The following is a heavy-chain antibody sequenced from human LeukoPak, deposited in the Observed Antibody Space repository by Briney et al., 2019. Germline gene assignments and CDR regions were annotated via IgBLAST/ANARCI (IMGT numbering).Heavy chain of an antibody. CDR3: ARDDILTGYYIPSYYYGMDV. J-gene: IGHJ6*02. D-gene: IGHD3-9*01. CDR2: IIPIFGTA. V-gene: IGHV1-69*13. CDR1: GGTFSSYA. Sequence: SVKVSCKASGGTFSSYAISWVRQAPGQGLEWMGGIIPIFGTANYAQKFQGRVTITADESTSTAYMELSSLRSEDTAVYYCARDDILTGYYIPSYYYGMDVWGQGTTVTVSS.